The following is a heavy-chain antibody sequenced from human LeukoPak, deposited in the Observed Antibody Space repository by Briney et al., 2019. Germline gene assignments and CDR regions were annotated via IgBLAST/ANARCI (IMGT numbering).Heavy chain of an antibody. CDR1: GGSISSSTYY. CDR2: VYYSGSA. V-gene: IGHV4-39*01. Sequence: SETLSLTCTVSGGTSISGGSISSSTYYWGWIRQPPGKGLEWIGNVYYSGSAYYNPSLQSRVTISIDTSKSQFSLRLDSVTAADTAVYYCARLYLPATRFDYWGQGTLVTVSS. CDR3: ARLYLPATRFDY. D-gene: IGHD5-24*01. J-gene: IGHJ4*02.